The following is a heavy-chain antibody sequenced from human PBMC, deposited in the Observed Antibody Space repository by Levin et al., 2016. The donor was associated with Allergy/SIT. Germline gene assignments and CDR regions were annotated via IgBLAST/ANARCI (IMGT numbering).Heavy chain of an antibody. CDR2: ILPGRGKT. Sequence: ASVKVSCKASGYTFTAYGISWVRQAPGQGLEWMGWILPGRGKTDYAQTLQDRVTVTTDTSTTTSYMELRSLKSDDTAVYYCARHYPGITAVGPFDSWGQGTLVTVSS. CDR3: ARHYPGITAVGPFDS. CDR1: GYTFTAYG. D-gene: IGHD6-13*01. J-gene: IGHJ4*02. V-gene: IGHV1-18*01.